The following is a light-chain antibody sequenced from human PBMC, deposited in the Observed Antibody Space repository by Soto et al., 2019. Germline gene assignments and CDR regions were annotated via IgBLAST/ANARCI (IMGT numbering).Light chain of an antibody. CDR2: RAS. CDR1: QSVSSK. V-gene: IGKV3D-15*01. J-gene: IGKJ1*01. CDR3: QHYNSYSEA. Sequence: EIVMTQSPATLSVSPGERATLSCRASQSVSSKLAWYQQKPGQAPRLLIYRASIRATGISDRFSGSGSGTDFTLTINRLEPEDFATYYCQHYNSYSEAFGQGTKVDI.